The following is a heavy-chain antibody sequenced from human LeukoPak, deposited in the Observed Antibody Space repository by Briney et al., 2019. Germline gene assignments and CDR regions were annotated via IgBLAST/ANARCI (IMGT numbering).Heavy chain of an antibody. D-gene: IGHD3-9*01. CDR1: GFTLCKAW. V-gene: IGHV3-15*01. J-gene: IGHJ6*02. Sequence: GGSLRLSCAASGFTLCKAWMSCVRQAPGKGLEWVGRIKSKTDGGTTDYAAPVKGRFTISRDDSKNTLSLQMNSLKTEDTAVYYCATHLMYHDLLSTGIYFLYYVRDVWGQGTTVTVSS. CDR3: ATHLMYHDLLSTGIYFLYYVRDV. CDR2: IKSKTDGGTT.